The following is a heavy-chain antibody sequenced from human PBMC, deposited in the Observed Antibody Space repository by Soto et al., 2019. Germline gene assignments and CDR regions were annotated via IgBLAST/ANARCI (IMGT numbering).Heavy chain of an antibody. Sequence: GGSLRLSCSASGFTFSSYAMHWVRQAPGKGLEYVSAISSNGGSTYYADSVKGRFTISRDNSKNTLYLQMSSLRAEDTAVYYCVNYAAAGTNAFDIWGQGTMVTVSS. CDR2: ISSNGGST. J-gene: IGHJ3*02. CDR1: GFTFSSYA. D-gene: IGHD6-13*01. V-gene: IGHV3-64D*06. CDR3: VNYAAAGTNAFDI.